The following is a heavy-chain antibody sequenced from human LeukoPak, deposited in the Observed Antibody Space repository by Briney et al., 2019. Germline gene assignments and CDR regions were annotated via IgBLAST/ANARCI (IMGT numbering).Heavy chain of an antibody. CDR2: IYSGGST. D-gene: IGHD2-15*01. CDR3: ARAACSGVSCYGADFYYYMDV. Sequence: GGSLTLSCAASGFFVSDNYMAWVRQAPEKGLEWFSTIYSGGSTYYARSVEGRFVISRDTSKNSFFLQMDGLRVEDTAVYFCARAACSGVSCYGADFYYYMDVWGEGTTVSVSS. CDR1: GFFVSDNY. V-gene: IGHV3-53*01. J-gene: IGHJ6*03.